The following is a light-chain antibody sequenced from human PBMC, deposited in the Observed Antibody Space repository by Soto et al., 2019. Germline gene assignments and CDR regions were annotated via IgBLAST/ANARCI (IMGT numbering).Light chain of an antibody. V-gene: IGKV1-5*03. Sequence: DIQMTQSPSTLSASVGDRVTITCWASQRITSWLAWYQQKPGKAPKLLIYKASSLESSLESGVPSRFSGSGSGTEFTLTISRLQPDDFATYYCQQYNTYPLFGGGTKVEIK. CDR1: QRITSW. CDR2: KASSLES. J-gene: IGKJ4*02. CDR3: QQYNTYPL.